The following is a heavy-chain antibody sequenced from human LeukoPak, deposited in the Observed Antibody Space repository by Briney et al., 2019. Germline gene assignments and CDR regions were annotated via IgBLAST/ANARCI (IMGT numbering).Heavy chain of an antibody. V-gene: IGHV4-59*01. D-gene: IGHD6-19*01. J-gene: IGHJ4*02. CDR2: ISYSGST. Sequence: SETLSLTCTVSGGPISGYYWTWIRQPPGEGREWIGYISYSGSTNYNPSLKSRVTISVDTSTNQFSLKLSSVTAADTAVYYCARESSGWYLDYWGQGTLVTVSS. CDR3: ARESSGWYLDY. CDR1: GGPISGYY.